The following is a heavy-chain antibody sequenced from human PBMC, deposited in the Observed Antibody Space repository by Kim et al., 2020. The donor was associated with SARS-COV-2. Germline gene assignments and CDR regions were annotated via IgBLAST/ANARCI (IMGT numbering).Heavy chain of an antibody. Sequence: GGSLRLSCSASGFTFSSYAMHWVRQAPGKGLEYVSAISSNGGSTYYADSVKGRFTISRDNSKNTLYLQMSSLRAEDTAVYYCVKEEMVRGVIRWYFDLWGRGTLVTVSS. J-gene: IGHJ2*01. CDR1: GFTFSSYA. V-gene: IGHV3-64D*06. CDR3: VKEEMVRGVIRWYFDL. D-gene: IGHD3-10*01. CDR2: ISSNGGST.